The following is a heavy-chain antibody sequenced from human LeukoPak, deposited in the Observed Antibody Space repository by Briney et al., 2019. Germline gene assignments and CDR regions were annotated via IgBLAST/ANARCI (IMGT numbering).Heavy chain of an antibody. J-gene: IGHJ4*02. CDR1: GGSISSYY. Sequence: SETLSLTCTVSGGSISSYYWSWIRHPPGKGLEWIGYIYYSGSTNYNPSLKSRVTISVDTSKNQFSLKLSSVTAADTAVYYCASNYYGSGSLDYWGQGNLVTVSS. V-gene: IGHV4-59*08. CDR3: ASNYYGSGSLDY. D-gene: IGHD3-10*01. CDR2: IYYSGST.